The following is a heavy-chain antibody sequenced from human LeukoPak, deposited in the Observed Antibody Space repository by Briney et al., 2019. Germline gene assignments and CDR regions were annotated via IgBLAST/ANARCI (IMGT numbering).Heavy chain of an antibody. D-gene: IGHD1-26*01. Sequence: PGRSLRLSCAASGFTFDDYAMHWVRQAPGKGLEWVSGISWNSGSIGYADSVKGRFTISRDNAKNSLYLQMNSLRAEDTAIYYCARDKILGATNFDYWGQGTLVTVSS. CDR3: ARDKILGATNFDY. CDR2: ISWNSGSI. J-gene: IGHJ4*02. CDR1: GFTFDDYA. V-gene: IGHV3-9*01.